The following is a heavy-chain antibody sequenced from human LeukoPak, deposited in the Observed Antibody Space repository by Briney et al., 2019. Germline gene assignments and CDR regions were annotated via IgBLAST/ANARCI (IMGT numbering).Heavy chain of an antibody. CDR2: IYSCGST. V-gene: IGHV3-53*01. D-gene: IGHD3-22*01. J-gene: IGHJ4*02. Sequence: LSLTCTVSGASIRSGDYYWSWIRQPPGKGLEWVSVIYSCGSTYYADSVKGRFTISRDNSKNTLYLQMNSLRAEDTAVYYCARDLYYYDSSGYLRWGQGTLVTVSS. CDR1: GASIRSGDYY. CDR3: ARDLYYYDSSGYLR.